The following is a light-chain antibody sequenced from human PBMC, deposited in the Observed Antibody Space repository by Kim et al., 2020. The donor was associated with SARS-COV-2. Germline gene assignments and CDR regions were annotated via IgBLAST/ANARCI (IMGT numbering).Light chain of an antibody. Sequence: SYELTQPPSVSVAPGKTARITCGGNNIGSKSVHWYQQKPGQAPVLVIYYNDDRPSGIPERFSGSNSGNTATLTIGRVEAGDEADYYCQVWDTSSNHMVFGGGTKLTVL. J-gene: IGLJ2*01. V-gene: IGLV3-21*04. CDR3: QVWDTSSNHMV. CDR1: NIGSKS. CDR2: YND.